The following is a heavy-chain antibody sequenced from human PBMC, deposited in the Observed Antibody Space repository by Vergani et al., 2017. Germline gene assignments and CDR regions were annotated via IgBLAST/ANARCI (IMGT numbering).Heavy chain of an antibody. CDR2: INHSGST. CDR1: GGSFSGYY. D-gene: IGHD6-13*01. V-gene: IGHV4-34*01. J-gene: IGHJ4*02. CDR3: ARGGIAAAVRRNYFDY. Sequence: QVQLQQWGAGLLKPSETLSLTCAVSGGSFSGYYWSWIRQPPGKGLEWIGEINHSGSTNYNPSLKSRVTISVDTSKNQFSLKLSSVTAADTAVYYCARGGIAAAVRRNYFDYWGQGTLVTVSS.